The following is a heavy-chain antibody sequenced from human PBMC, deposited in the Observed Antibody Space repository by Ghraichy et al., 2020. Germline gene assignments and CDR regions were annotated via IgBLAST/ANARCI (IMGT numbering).Heavy chain of an antibody. CDR1: GGSISSYY. V-gene: IGHV4-59*01. CDR2: IYYSGST. Sequence: SCTVSGGSISSYYWSWIRQPPGKGLEWIGYIYYSGSTNYNPSLKSRVTISVDTSKNQFSLKLSSVTAADTAVYYCARYAFDYYGSGSYYNSPYRNGMDVWGQGTTVTVSS. CDR3: ARYAFDYYGSGSYYNSPYRNGMDV. J-gene: IGHJ6*02. D-gene: IGHD3-10*01.